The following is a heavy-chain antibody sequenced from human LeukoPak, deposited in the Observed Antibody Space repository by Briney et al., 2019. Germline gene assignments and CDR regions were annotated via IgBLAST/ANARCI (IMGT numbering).Heavy chain of an antibody. D-gene: IGHD3-22*01. Sequence: SQTLSLTCTVSGGSISSGSYYWSWIRQPAGKGLEWIGRIYTSGSTNYNPSLKSRVTISVDTSKNQFSLKLSSVTAADTAVYYCARQFYCDSSGYYLNWFDPWGQGTLVTVSS. V-gene: IGHV4-61*02. CDR3: ARQFYCDSSGYYLNWFDP. CDR2: IYTSGST. J-gene: IGHJ5*02. CDR1: GGSISSGSYY.